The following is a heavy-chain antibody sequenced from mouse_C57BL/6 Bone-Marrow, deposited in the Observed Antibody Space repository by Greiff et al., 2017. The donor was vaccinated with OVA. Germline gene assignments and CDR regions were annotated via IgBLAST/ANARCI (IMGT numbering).Heavy chain of an antibody. CDR1: GYTFTSYW. CDR3: ATPGYAMDY. Sequence: QVHVKQSGAELVKPGASVKMSCKASGYTFTSYWITWVKQRPGQGLEWIGDIYPGSGSTNYNEKFKSKATLTVDTSSSTAYMQLSSLTSEDSAVYYCATPGYAMDYWGQGTSVTVSS. V-gene: IGHV1-55*01. J-gene: IGHJ4*01. CDR2: IYPGSGST.